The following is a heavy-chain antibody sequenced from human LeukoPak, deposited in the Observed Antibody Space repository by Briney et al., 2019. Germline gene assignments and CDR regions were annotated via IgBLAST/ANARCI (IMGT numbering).Heavy chain of an antibody. CDR1: GLTFSSHG. D-gene: IGHD3-9*01. Sequence: GGSLRLSCGASGLTFSSHGMHWVRQAPGRGLEWVAFIRNDGSDKYYADSVKGRFTISRDNSKNTLSVQMNSLRVQDTAVYYCVRDADWSFDYWGQGTLLTVSS. J-gene: IGHJ4*02. CDR2: IRNDGSDK. V-gene: IGHV3-30*02. CDR3: VRDADWSFDY.